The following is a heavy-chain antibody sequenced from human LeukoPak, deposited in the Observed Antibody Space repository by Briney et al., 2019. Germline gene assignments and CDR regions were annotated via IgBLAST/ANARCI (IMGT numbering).Heavy chain of an antibody. CDR2: IYPGDSDI. CDR1: GYIFTNYW. V-gene: IGHV5-51*01. CDR3: ARHARTPIAVAGTTWFDP. J-gene: IGHJ5*02. Sequence: GESLKISCKGSGYIFTNYWIGWVRQMSGKGLEWMGIIYPGDSDIRYSPSFQGQVTISADKSISTAYLQWSSLKASDTAMYYCARHARTPIAVAGTTWFDPWGQGTLVTVSS. D-gene: IGHD6-19*01.